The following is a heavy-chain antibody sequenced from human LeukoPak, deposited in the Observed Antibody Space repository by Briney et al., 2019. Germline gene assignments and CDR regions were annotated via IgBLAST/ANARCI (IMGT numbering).Heavy chain of an antibody. CDR1: GFTFGDYA. CDR2: IRSKIYGGTT. J-gene: IGHJ4*02. V-gene: IGHV3-49*03. D-gene: IGHD6-19*01. Sequence: GRSLRLSCTASGFTFGDYAMSWFRQAPGKGLEWVGFIRSKIYGGTTEYAASVKGIFTISRDDSKSIAYLQMNSLKTEDTAVYYCTGDQYSSGWYDILFDYWGQGTLVTVSS. CDR3: TGDQYSSGWYDILFDY.